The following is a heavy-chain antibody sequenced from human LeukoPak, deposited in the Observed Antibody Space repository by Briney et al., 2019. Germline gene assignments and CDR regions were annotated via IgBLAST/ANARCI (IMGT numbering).Heavy chain of an antibody. CDR2: IYTSGST. V-gene: IGHV4-4*07. Sequence: SETLSLTCTVSGGSISSYYWSWIRQPAGKGLEWIGRIYTSGSTNYNPSLKSRVTMSVDMSKNQFSLKLSSVTAADTAVYYCARVGTSYPHVWYFDYWGQGTLVTVSS. CDR1: GGSISSYY. D-gene: IGHD1-26*01. J-gene: IGHJ4*02. CDR3: ARVGTSYPHVWYFDY.